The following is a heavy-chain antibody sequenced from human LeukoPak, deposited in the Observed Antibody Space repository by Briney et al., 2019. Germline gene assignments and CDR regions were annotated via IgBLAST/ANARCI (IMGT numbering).Heavy chain of an antibody. CDR2: INPNSGGT. CDR1: GYTFTGYY. Sequence: ASVKVSCKASGYTFTGYYMHWVRQAPGQGLEWMGWINPNSGGTNYAQKFQGRVTMTRDTSISTAYMELSRLRSDDTAVYYCARDKGRVVPATYYYYMDVWGKGTTVTVSS. D-gene: IGHD2-2*01. J-gene: IGHJ6*03. V-gene: IGHV1-2*02. CDR3: ARDKGRVVPATYYYYMDV.